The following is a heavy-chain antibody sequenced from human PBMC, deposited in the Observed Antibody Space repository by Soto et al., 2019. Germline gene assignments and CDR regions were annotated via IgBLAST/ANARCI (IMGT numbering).Heavy chain of an antibody. D-gene: IGHD2-15*01. CDR3: ARVYCSGGSYYYYGMDV. V-gene: IGHV1-69*06. CDR1: GCTFSSYA. Sequence: SVKVSCKASGCTFSSYAISWVRQAPGQGLEWMGGIIPIFGTANYAQKFQGRVTITADKSTSTAYMELRSLRSEDTAVYYCARVYCSGGSYYYYGMDVWGQGTTVTVSS. CDR2: IIPIFGTA. J-gene: IGHJ6*02.